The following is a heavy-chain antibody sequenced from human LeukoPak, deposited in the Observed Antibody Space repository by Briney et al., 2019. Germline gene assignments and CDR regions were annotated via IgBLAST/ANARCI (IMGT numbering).Heavy chain of an antibody. CDR3: AELGITMIGGV. CDR1: GFTFSSYA. J-gene: IGHJ6*04. V-gene: IGHV3-48*03. D-gene: IGHD3-10*02. CDR2: ISSSGSTI. Sequence: PGGSLRLSCASSGFTFSSYAMSWVRQAPGKGLEWVSYISSSGSTIYYADSVKGRFTISRDNAKNSLYLQMNSLRAEDTAVYYCAELGITMIGGVWGRGTTVTISS.